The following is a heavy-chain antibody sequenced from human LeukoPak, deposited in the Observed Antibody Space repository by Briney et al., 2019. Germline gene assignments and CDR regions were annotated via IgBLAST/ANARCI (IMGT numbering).Heavy chain of an antibody. CDR1: GGSISSDSYY. J-gene: IGHJ4*02. Sequence: SETLSLTCTVSGGSISSDSYYWGWIRQPPGKGLEWIGPISYSGSTFYNPSLKSRVTISVDTSKNQFSLRLSSGTAPDTAVYYCARHEDRNWYFDHWGEGTLVTVSS. CDR3: ARHEDRNWYFDH. V-gene: IGHV4-39*01. CDR2: ISYSGST. D-gene: IGHD1-1*01.